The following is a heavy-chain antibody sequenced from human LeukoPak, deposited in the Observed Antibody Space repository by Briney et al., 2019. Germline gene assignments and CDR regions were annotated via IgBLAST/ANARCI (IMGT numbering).Heavy chain of an antibody. D-gene: IGHD2-2*01. V-gene: IGHV4-4*09. CDR1: GSISGYY. Sequence: SETLSLTCTVSGSISGYYWSWIRQPPGKGLEWIGYIYTSGSTNYNPSLESRVTISVDTSKNQFSLDLSSVTAVDTAVYYCARQKCTSTSCLTKNAFDIWGQGTMVTVSS. CDR3: ARQKCTSTSCLTKNAFDI. J-gene: IGHJ3*02. CDR2: IYTSGST.